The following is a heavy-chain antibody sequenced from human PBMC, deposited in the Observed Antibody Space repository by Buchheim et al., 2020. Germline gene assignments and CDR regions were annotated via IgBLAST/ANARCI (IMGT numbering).Heavy chain of an antibody. Sequence: EVQLLESGGGLVQPGGSLRLSCAASGFTFSSYAMSWVRQAPGKGLEWVSAISGSGGSTYYADSVKGRFTISRDTSKNTLYLQMNSLRAEDTAVYYCAKVPRRIAAAGTGYYYYYMDVWGKGTT. V-gene: IGHV3-23*01. J-gene: IGHJ6*03. CDR3: AKVPRRIAAAGTGYYYYYMDV. CDR2: ISGSGGST. D-gene: IGHD6-13*01. CDR1: GFTFSSYA.